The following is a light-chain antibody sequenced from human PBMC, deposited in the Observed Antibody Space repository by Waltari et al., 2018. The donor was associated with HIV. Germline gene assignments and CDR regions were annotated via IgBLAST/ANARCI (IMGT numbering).Light chain of an antibody. J-gene: IGLJ1*01. V-gene: IGLV3-1*01. CDR2: HDS. CDR3: QTWDNNFYV. Sequence: SYELTQPPSVSVSPGQTARITCPGDQLGNHYIWWYQQQSGQSPMLCIYHDSKRPPGIPERFSGSSSGHTATLTISETQTVDEADYYCQTWDNNFYVFGTGTKVTVL. CDR1: QLGNHY.